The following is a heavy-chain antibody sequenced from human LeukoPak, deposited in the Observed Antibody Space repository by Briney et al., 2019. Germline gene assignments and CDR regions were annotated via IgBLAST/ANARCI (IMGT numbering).Heavy chain of an antibody. CDR2: INPNSGGT. CDR1: GYTFTGYY. Sequence: ASVKVSCKASGYTFTGYYMHWVRQAPGQGLEWMGWINPNSGGTNYAQKFQGRVTMTRDTSISTAYMELSRLRSDDTAVYYCASNHMVRGVNYDYWGQGTLVTVSS. J-gene: IGHJ4*02. V-gene: IGHV1-2*02. D-gene: IGHD3-10*01. CDR3: ASNHMVRGVNYDY.